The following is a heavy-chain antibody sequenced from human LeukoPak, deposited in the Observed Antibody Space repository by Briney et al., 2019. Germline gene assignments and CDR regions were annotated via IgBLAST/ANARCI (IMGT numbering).Heavy chain of an antibody. CDR3: ASSIVVPALDY. CDR1: GGSISSGSYY. D-gene: IGHD2-2*01. J-gene: IGHJ4*02. CDR2: IYTSGST. V-gene: IGHV4-61*02. Sequence: SETLSLTCTVSGGSISSGSYYWSWIRQPAGKGLEWIGRIYTSGSTNYNPSLKSRVTISVDTSKNQSSLKLSSVTAADTAVYYCASSIVVPALDYWGQGTLVTVSS.